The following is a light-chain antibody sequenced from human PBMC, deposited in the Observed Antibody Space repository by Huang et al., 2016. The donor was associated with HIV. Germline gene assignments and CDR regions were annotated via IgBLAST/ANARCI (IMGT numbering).Light chain of an antibody. J-gene: IGKJ4*01. CDR2: DAS. CDR1: QSVSSY. Sequence: EIVLTQSPATLSLSPGERATLSCRASQSVSSYLAWYQQKPGQAPRLLIYDASNRATSIPARFSGSGSGTDFTLTISSLEPEDFAVYSCQQRSNWPPTFGGGTKVEIK. CDR3: QQRSNWPPT. V-gene: IGKV3-11*01.